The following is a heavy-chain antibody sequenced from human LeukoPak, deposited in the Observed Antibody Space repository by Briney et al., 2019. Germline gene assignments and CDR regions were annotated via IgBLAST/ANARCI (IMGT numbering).Heavy chain of an antibody. V-gene: IGHV3-7*01. CDR2: IKEDGNEK. CDR3: ARGSGGSAADWFDS. J-gene: IGHJ5*01. D-gene: IGHD2-15*01. Sequence: PGGSPRLSCAASGSTFSTYWMNWVRQAPGKGLEWVANIKEDGNEKYNVDSVRGRFTISRDNAKNSLYLQMSSLRAEDTAVYYCARGSGGSAADWFDSWGQGTLVTVAS. CDR1: GSTFSTYW.